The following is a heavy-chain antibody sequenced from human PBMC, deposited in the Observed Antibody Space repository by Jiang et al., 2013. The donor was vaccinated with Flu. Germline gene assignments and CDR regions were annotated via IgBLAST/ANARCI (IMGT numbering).Heavy chain of an antibody. V-gene: IGHV4-39*07. Sequence: LLKPSETLSLTCTVSGGSISSGSYYWGWIRQPPGKGLEWFGSIYYSGSTYSNPSLKSRVTISVDTSKNQFSLKLSSVTAADTAVYYCARGSDYFDYWGQGTLVTVVL. CDR3: ARGSDYFDY. CDR1: GGSISSGSYY. CDR2: IYYSGST. J-gene: IGHJ4*02.